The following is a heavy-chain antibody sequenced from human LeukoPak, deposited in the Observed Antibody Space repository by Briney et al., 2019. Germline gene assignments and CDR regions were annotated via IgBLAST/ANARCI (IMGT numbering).Heavy chain of an antibody. Sequence: GGSLRLSCAASGFTFSSYDMHWVRQATGKGLEWVSAIGTAGDTYYPGSVKGRFTISRENAKNSLYLQMNSLRAGDTAVYYCAKEHVVPAAIPWFDPWGQGTLVTVSS. J-gene: IGHJ5*02. CDR3: AKEHVVPAAIPWFDP. D-gene: IGHD2-2*01. CDR1: GFTFSSYD. CDR2: IGTAGDT. V-gene: IGHV3-13*01.